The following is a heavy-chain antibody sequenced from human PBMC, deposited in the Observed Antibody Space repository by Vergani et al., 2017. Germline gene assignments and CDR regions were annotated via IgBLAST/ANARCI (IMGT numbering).Heavy chain of an antibody. CDR3: TRHWAVVAANYWFDP. CDR2: IYYSGST. J-gene: IGHJ5*02. V-gene: IGHV4-59*08. Sequence: QVQLQESGPGLVKPSETLSLTCTVSGGSISSYYWSWIRQPPGKGLEWIGYIYYSGSTNYNPSLKSRVTISVDTSKSQFSLKLSSVTAADTAVYYCTRHWAVVAANYWFDPWGQGTLVTVSS. CDR1: GGSISSYY. D-gene: IGHD2-15*01.